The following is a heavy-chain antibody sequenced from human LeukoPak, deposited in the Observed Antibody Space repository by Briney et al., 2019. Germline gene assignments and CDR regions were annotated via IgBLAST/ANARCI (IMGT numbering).Heavy chain of an antibody. D-gene: IGHD3-22*01. J-gene: IGHJ4*02. CDR1: GFTFSSYA. Sequence: GGSLRLSCAASGFTFSSYAMSGVGQAPGKGGEWVSAISGSGGSTYYADSVKGRFTISRDDSKNPLYLQMNSLRAEDTAVYYCAKDPNYYYSSGYIYWGQGTLVTVSS. V-gene: IGHV3-23*01. CDR3: AKDPNYYYSSGYIY. CDR2: ISGSGGST.